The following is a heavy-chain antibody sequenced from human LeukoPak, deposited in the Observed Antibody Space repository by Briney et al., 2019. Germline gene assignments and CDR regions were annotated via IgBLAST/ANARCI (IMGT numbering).Heavy chain of an antibody. CDR1: GGSINNYY. J-gene: IGHJ4*02. D-gene: IGHD3-3*01. V-gene: IGHV4-59*08. CDR3: ARHLYDYYFDY. CDR2: VYYSGIT. Sequence: PSETLSLTCTVSGGSINNYYWSWIRRPPGKGLEWVGYVYYSGITNSNASLKSRVTISVDTSKNQFSLKLTSVTAADTAVYFCARHLYDYYFDYWGQGTLVTVSS.